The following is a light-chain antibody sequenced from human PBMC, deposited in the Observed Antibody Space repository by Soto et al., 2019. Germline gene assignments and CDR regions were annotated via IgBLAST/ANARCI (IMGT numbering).Light chain of an antibody. J-gene: IGKJ2*01. V-gene: IGKV1-5*01. CDR1: QRISYW. CDR2: DAS. CDR3: QQYNRYSPYT. Sequence: DVQMTQSPSTLSASVGDRVTITCRASQRISYWLAWYQQKPGKAPKLMIYDASSLESGVPSRFSGSGSGTEFTLTISSLQPYDVATYYCQQYNRYSPYTFGQGTKVEIK.